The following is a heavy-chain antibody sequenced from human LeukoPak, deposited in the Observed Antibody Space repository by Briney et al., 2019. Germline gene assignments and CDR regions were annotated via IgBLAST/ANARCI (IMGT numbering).Heavy chain of an antibody. CDR2: IEQDGSEK. Sequence: PGGSLRLSCASSGFTFSSYWMSWVRQAPGKGLEWVANIEQDGSEKYYVDSVKGRFTISRDNAKNSLYLQMNSLRAEDTAVYYCARDLRGYDFWSGYYGYWYFDLWGRGTLVTVSS. V-gene: IGHV3-7*01. D-gene: IGHD3-3*01. CDR3: ARDLRGYDFWSGYYGYWYFDL. CDR1: GFTFSSYW. J-gene: IGHJ2*01.